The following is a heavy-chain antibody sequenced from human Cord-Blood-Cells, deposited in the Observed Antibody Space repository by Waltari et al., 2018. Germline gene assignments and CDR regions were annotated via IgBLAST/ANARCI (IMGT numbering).Heavy chain of an antibody. V-gene: IGHV3-7*01. D-gene: IGHD3-9*01. CDR1: GFTFSSSC. CDR2: IKQDGSEK. CDR3: ASFYDILTGYYDAFDI. J-gene: IGHJ3*02. Sequence: EVQLVESGGGLVQPGGSLRLSCAVSGFTFSSSCMSWVRQAPGKGLEWVANIKQDGSEKYYVDSVKGRFTISRDNAKNSLYLQMNSLRAEDTAVYYCASFYDILTGYYDAFDIWGQGTMVTVSS.